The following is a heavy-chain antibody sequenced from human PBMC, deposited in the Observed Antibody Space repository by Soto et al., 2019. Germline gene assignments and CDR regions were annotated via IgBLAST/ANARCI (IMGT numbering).Heavy chain of an antibody. CDR2: ISSSSSYI. CDR3: ARLYYDSSGYYPPDY. D-gene: IGHD3-22*01. Sequence: GGSLKLSCAASGFTFSSYSMNWVRQAPGKGLEWVSSISSSSSYIYYADSVKGRFTISRDNAKNSLYLQMNSLRAEDTAVYYCARLYYDSSGYYPPDYWGQGTLVTVSS. J-gene: IGHJ4*02. V-gene: IGHV3-21*01. CDR1: GFTFSSYS.